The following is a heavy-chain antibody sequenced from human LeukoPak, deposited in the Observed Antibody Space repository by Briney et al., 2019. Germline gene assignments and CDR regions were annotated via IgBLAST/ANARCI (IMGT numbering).Heavy chain of an antibody. D-gene: IGHD3-22*01. Sequence: GESLKISCKGSGYSFTSYWIGWVRQMPGKGLEWMGIIYPGDSDTRYSPSFQGQVTISADKSISTAYLTWNSLKDSDTAIYSCARPRTPYYYDSSGYDNSFDYWGQGTLVTVSS. V-gene: IGHV5-51*01. CDR3: ARPRTPYYYDSSGYDNSFDY. CDR2: IYPGDSDT. CDR1: GYSFTSYW. J-gene: IGHJ4*02.